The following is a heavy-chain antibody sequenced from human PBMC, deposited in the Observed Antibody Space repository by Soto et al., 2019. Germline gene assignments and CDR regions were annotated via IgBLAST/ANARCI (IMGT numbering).Heavy chain of an antibody. CDR2: ISPYNGDT. D-gene: IGHD2-2*01. V-gene: IGHV1-18*01. Sequence: ASVKVSCKASGYSFTNYAISWVRQAPGQGLEWMGWISPYNGDTNYAQKLQGRVTMTTDTSTSTAYMELRSLRSDDTAVYYCARYCSSTSCDHYFDYWGQGTLVTVSS. CDR3: ARYCSSTSCDHYFDY. J-gene: IGHJ4*02. CDR1: GYSFTNYA.